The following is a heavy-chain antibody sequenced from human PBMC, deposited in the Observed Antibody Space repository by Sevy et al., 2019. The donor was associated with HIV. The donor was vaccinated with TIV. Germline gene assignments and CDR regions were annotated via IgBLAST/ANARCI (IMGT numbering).Heavy chain of an antibody. CDR2: ISSSSSTI. CDR1: GLTFSSYS. CDR3: ARDDVEMKHDFWSGFDAFDI. V-gene: IGHV3-48*02. Sequence: GGSLRLSCAASGLTFSSYSMNWVRQAPGKGLEWVSYISSSSSTIYYADSVKGRFTISRDNAKNSLYLQMNSLRDEDTAVYYWARDDVEMKHDFWSGFDAFDIWGQGTMVTVSS. D-gene: IGHD3-3*01. J-gene: IGHJ3*02.